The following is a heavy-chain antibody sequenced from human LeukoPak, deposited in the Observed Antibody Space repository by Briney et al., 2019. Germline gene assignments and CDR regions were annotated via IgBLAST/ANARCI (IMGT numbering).Heavy chain of an antibody. Sequence: GGSLRLSCAASGFTASTYYMTWVRQAPGKGLECVSVIYSGGSTHYADSVKGRFTVSRDNSKNTLYLQMNSLRAEDTAMYYCARGLGYCTSTTCLLPFDYWGQGTLVTVSS. CDR1: GFTASTYY. D-gene: IGHD2-2*01. V-gene: IGHV3-53*01. J-gene: IGHJ4*02. CDR2: IYSGGST. CDR3: ARGLGYCTSTTCLLPFDY.